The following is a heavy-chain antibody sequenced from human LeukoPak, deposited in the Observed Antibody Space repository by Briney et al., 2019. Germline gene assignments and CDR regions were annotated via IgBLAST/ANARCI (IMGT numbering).Heavy chain of an antibody. V-gene: IGHV4-59*01. J-gene: IGHJ4*02. Sequence: SETLSLTCTVSGGSTSSYYWSWIRQPPGEGLEWSGYIYYSVSTNYNPSLKSRANLSVETSKNRYSLKLSSVTAADTAVYYCARNVSPQLVLDYWGQGTLVTVYS. D-gene: IGHD6-13*01. CDR1: GGSTSSYY. CDR2: IYYSVST. CDR3: ARNVSPQLVLDY.